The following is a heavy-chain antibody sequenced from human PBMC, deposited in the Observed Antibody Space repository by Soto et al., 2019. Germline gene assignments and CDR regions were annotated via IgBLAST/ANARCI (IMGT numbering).Heavy chain of an antibody. D-gene: IGHD6-19*01. J-gene: IGHJ6*04. CDR1: GDTLSTNA. Sequence: QVQLVQSGAEVKKAGSSVKVSCKASGDTLSTNAISWVRQAPGQGLEWMGAIIPMFGSPKYAQKFLGRVTITADNPTSTIYMEMISLTSADTAVNYCARGGFVAGLYNAMDAWGEGTTVAVSS. V-gene: IGHV1-69*06. CDR2: IIPMFGSP. CDR3: ARGGFVAGLYNAMDA.